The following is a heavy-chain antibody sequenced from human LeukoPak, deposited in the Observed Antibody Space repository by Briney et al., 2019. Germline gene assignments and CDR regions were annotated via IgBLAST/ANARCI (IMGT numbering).Heavy chain of an antibody. J-gene: IGHJ4*02. CDR2: ISHSGST. Sequence: SETLSLTCAVYGGSFSGYYWSWIRQPPGKGLEWIGEISHSGSTNYNPSLKSRVTISVDTSKNQFSLKLSSVTAADTAVYYCAREAGAYGDYVGLYYFDYWGQGTLVTVSS. CDR1: GGSFSGYY. V-gene: IGHV4-34*01. D-gene: IGHD4-17*01. CDR3: AREAGAYGDYVGLYYFDY.